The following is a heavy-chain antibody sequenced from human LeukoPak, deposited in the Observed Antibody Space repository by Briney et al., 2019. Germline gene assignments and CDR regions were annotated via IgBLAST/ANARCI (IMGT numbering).Heavy chain of an antibody. D-gene: IGHD3-10*01. CDR3: VRHGGWHFGL. CDR2: IYYSGDT. Sequence: SETLSLTCAVYGAPFSGYYWSRIRQPPGKALDWIGQIYYSGDTKYNPSLESRVSISLDTSQTHLSLKLSSVTAADTAVYYCVRHGGWHFGLWGRGTLVTVSS. J-gene: IGHJ2*01. V-gene: IGHV4-34*01. CDR1: GAPFSGYY.